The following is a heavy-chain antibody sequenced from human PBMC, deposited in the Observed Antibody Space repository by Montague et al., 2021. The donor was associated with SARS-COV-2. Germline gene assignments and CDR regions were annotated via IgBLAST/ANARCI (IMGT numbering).Heavy chain of an antibody. CDR3: AIGGDSAKCGI. CDR2: IHPYGDI. CDR1: VDSVTERY. D-gene: IGHD2-21*01. J-gene: IGHJ3*02. Sequence: SETLSLTCTVAVDSVTERYLHWVRQAAGKGLEWIGFIHPYGDIHYNASLKSRVILSRDASKNQFSLTLTSVTAADTAVYYCAIGGDSAKCGIWGRGTLVTVSS. V-gene: IGHV4-4*07.